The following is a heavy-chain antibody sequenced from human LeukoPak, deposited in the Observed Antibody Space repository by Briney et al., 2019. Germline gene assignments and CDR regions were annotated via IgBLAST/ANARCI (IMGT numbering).Heavy chain of an antibody. V-gene: IGHV5-10-1*01. CDR1: GYSFTSYW. CDR2: IDPSDSYT. J-gene: IGHJ5*02. D-gene: IGHD5-18*01. CDR3: ARQLRYSLVEGDDP. Sequence: PGESLKISCKGSGYSFTSYWISWMRQMPRKGLEWMGRIDPSDSYTNYSPSFQGHVTISADKSISTAYLQWSSLKASDTAMYYCARQLRYSLVEGDDPWGQGTLVTVSS.